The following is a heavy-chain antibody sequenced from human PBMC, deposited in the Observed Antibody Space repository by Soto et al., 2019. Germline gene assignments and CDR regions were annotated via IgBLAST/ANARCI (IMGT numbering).Heavy chain of an antibody. Sequence: QVQLVESGGGVVQPGRSLRLSCAASGFTFSSYAMHWVRQAPGKGLEWVAVISYDGSNKYYADSVKGRFTISRDNSKNTLELQMNSLRAEDTAVYYCARDGAHGDYFDYWGQGTLVTVSS. CDR1: GFTFSSYA. CDR2: ISYDGSNK. CDR3: ARDGAHGDYFDY. D-gene: IGHD4-17*01. J-gene: IGHJ4*02. V-gene: IGHV3-30-3*01.